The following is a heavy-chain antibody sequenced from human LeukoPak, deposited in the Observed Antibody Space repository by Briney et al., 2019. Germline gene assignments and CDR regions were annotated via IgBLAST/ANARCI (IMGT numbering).Heavy chain of an antibody. Sequence: GASVKVSCKASGYTFTSYDINWVRQATGQGLEWMGWMNPNSGNTGYAQKFQGRVTMTRNTSISTAYMELSSLRSEDTAVYYCARAPMTTVTTCFDYWGQGTLVTVSS. CDR1: GYTFTSYD. D-gene: IGHD4-17*01. CDR2: MNPNSGNT. V-gene: IGHV1-8*01. CDR3: ARAPMTTVTTCFDY. J-gene: IGHJ4*02.